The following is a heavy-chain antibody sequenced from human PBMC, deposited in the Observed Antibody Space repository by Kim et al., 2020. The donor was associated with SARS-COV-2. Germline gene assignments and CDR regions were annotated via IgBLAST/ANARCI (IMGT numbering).Heavy chain of an antibody. CDR1: GYSFTSYW. CDR2: IDPSDSYT. Sequence: GESLKISCKGSGYSFTSYWISWVRQMPGKGLEWMGRIDPSDSYTNYSPSFQGHVTISADKSISTAYLQWSSLKASDTAMYYCARQTYYYDSSGYYGSSDYWGQGTLVTVSS. CDR3: ARQTYYYDSSGYYGSSDY. J-gene: IGHJ4*02. V-gene: IGHV5-10-1*01. D-gene: IGHD3-22*01.